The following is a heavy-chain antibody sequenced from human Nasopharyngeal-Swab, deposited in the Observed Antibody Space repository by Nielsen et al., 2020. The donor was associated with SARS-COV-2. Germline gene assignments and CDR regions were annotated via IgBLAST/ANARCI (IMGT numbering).Heavy chain of an antibody. Sequence: SETLSRTCAGEGGSFSGYYWTWIRQPPGEGLEWIGEIKHSGKTKYNPSLKSRVTISVDRAKTQFSLKLTSVTAADTAVYSCARLSNSAGDYWGQGTLVTVSS. D-gene: IGHD4-23*01. CDR1: GGSFSGYY. J-gene: IGHJ4*02. CDR2: IKHSGKT. CDR3: ARLSNSAGDY. V-gene: IGHV4-34*01.